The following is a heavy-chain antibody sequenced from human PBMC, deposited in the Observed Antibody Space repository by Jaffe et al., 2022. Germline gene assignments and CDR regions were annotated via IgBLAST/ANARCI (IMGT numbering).Heavy chain of an antibody. Sequence: QVQLQESGPGLVKPSETLSLTCTVSGGSISSYYWSWIRQPPGKGLEWIGYIYYSGSTNYNPSLKSRVTISVDTSKNQFSLKLSSVTAADTAVYYCARAMLLGYCSGGSCKPTVYFDYWGQGTLVTVSS. J-gene: IGHJ4*02. CDR3: ARAMLLGYCSGGSCKPTVYFDY. D-gene: IGHD2-15*01. V-gene: IGHV4-59*01. CDR2: IYYSGST. CDR1: GGSISSYY.